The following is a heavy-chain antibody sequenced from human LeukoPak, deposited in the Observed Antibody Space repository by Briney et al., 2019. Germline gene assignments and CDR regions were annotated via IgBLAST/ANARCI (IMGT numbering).Heavy chain of an antibody. Sequence: SGPTLVNPTQTLTLTCTFSGFSLSTSGMCVNWIRQPPGKALEWLARLDWDDDKYYNTSLKTRLTISKDTSKNQVVLTMTNMDPVDTATYYCARMQRTAPGRGYYYYTMDVWGQGTTVTVSS. CDR1: GFSLSTSGMC. D-gene: IGHD6-13*01. V-gene: IGHV2-70*11. CDR3: ARMQRTAPGRGYYYYTMDV. J-gene: IGHJ6*02. CDR2: LDWDDDK.